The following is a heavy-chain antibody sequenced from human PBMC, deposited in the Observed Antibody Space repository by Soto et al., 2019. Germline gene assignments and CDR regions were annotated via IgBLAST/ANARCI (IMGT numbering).Heavy chain of an antibody. CDR2: VNPSGGHT. D-gene: IGHD2-21*02. CDR3: ARGGHVVVVTAALAY. J-gene: IGHJ4*02. Sequence: QVQLVQSGAEVKKPGASVKASCKASGDTFTDYYIHWVRQAPGQGLEWMGTVNPSGGHTTYAQHFLGRMTMTRDTSTSTLYMELTSLTSEDTAVYYCARGGHVVVVTAALAYWGQGTLVTVSS. CDR1: GDTFTDYY. V-gene: IGHV1-46*01.